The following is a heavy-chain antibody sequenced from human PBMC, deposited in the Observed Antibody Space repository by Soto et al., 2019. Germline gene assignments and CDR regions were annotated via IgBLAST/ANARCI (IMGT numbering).Heavy chain of an antibody. CDR1: GFTFSSYW. V-gene: IGHV3-7*01. D-gene: IGHD3-16*01. CDR3: ARGGRAAYNWFDP. Sequence: EAQLVESGGGLVQPGGSLRVSCAVSGFTFSSYWMSWVRQAPGKGLEWVAKIKQDGSEKDYVDSVKGRFTISRDNANNSLFLHMYSLRAEDTAVYYCARGGRAAYNWFDPWGQGTLVTVSS. J-gene: IGHJ5*02. CDR2: IKQDGSEK.